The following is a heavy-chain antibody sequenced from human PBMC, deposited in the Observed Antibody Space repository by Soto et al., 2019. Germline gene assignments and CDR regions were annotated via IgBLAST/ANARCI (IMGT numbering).Heavy chain of an antibody. J-gene: IGHJ4*02. D-gene: IGHD6-13*01. CDR1: GFTFSDYY. CDR2: ISSSSSYT. Sequence: QVQLVESGGGLVKPGGSLRLSCAASGFTFSDYYMSWIRQAPGKGLEWVSYISSSSSYTNYADSVKGRFTISRDNAKNSLYLQMNSLRAEDPAVYYCARAGQQGGANFDYWGQGTLVTVSS. CDR3: ARAGQQGGANFDY. V-gene: IGHV3-11*05.